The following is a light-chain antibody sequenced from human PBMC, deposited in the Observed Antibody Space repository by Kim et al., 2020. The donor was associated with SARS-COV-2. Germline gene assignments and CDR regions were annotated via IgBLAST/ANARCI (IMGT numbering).Light chain of an antibody. CDR1: SLRSYF. V-gene: IGLV3-19*01. CDR3: YSRDNSGNTVV. CDR2: GKY. Sequence: ALGQTATLTCHGDSLRSYFASWYQKKPGQAPVLVIFGKYNRPSGIPDRFSGSSSGNTASLTITGAQAEDEADYYCYSRDNSGNTVVFGGGTKVTVL. J-gene: IGLJ2*01.